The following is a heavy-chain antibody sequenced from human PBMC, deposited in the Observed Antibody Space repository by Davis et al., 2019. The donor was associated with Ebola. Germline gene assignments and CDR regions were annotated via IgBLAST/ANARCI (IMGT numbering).Heavy chain of an antibody. CDR1: GGTFRSYA. J-gene: IGHJ6*02. CDR2: IIPIFGTA. Sequence: AASVKVSCKASGGTFRSYAISWVRQAPGQGLEWMGGIIPIFGTANYAQKFQGRVTITADKSTSTAYMELNSLRAEDTAVYYCAGARTTIFGVVGSPGGNYYYYGMDVWGQGTTVTVSS. CDR3: AGARTTIFGVVGSPGGNYYYYGMDV. V-gene: IGHV1-69*06. D-gene: IGHD3-3*01.